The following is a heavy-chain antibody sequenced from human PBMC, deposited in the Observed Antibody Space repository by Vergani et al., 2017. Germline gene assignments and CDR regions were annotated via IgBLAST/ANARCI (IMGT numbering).Heavy chain of an antibody. CDR1: GFTFSTYD. V-gene: IGHV3-13*01. CDR3: ARRDSSSPALDY. D-gene: IGHD6-6*01. J-gene: IGHJ4*02. Sequence: EVQLVESGGGLVQPGGSLRLSCAASGFTFSTYDMHWVRQATGKGLDWVSAIGTAGYTYYPGAVKGRFTISRENAKNSLYLQMNGLRAGDTAVYYCARRDSSSPALDYWGQGTLVTVSS. CDR2: IGTAGYT.